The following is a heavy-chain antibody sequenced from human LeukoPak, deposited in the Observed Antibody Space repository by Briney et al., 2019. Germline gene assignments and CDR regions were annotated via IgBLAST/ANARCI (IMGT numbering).Heavy chain of an antibody. J-gene: IGHJ2*01. D-gene: IGHD2-2*02. CDR1: GYSFTSYW. CDR3: ARVVYQLLYGSWYFDL. Sequence: GESLKISCKGSGYSFTSYWIGWVRQMPGKGLEWMGIIYPGDSDTRYSPSFQGQVTISADKSISTAYLQWSSLKASDTAMYYCARVVYQLLYGSWYFDLWGRGTLVTVSS. CDR2: IYPGDSDT. V-gene: IGHV5-51*01.